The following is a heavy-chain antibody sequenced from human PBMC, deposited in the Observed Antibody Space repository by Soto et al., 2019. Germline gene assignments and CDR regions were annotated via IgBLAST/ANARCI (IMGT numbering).Heavy chain of an antibody. CDR2: ISYDGSNK. Sequence: PGGSLRLSCAASGFTFSSYGMHWVRQAPGKGLEWVAVISYDGSNKYYADSVKGRFTISRDNSKNTLYLQMNSLRAEDTAVYYCAKDRDIVVVPAAFRGMDVWGQGTTVTVSS. J-gene: IGHJ6*02. CDR1: GFTFSSYG. CDR3: AKDRDIVVVPAAFRGMDV. V-gene: IGHV3-30*18. D-gene: IGHD2-2*01.